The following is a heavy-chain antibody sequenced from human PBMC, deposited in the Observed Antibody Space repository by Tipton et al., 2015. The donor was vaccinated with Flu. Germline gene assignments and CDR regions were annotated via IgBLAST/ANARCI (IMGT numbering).Heavy chain of an antibody. CDR3: ARRDYSNYVSELKNWFDP. V-gene: IGHV4-39*01. CDR2: VYYRGGT. CDR1: GGSISSNSHY. D-gene: IGHD4-11*01. Sequence: TLSLTCSVSGGSISSNSHYWGWIRQPPGKGLEWIGNVYYRGGTYYNPSLRSRLTISADTSKNQFSLTLNSVTAADTAVYYCARRDYSNYVSELKNWFDPWGQGTLVTVSS. J-gene: IGHJ5*02.